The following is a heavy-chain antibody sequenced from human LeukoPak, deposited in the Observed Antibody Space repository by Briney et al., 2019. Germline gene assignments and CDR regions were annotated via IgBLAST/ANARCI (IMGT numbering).Heavy chain of an antibody. CDR1: GFTFSTYS. D-gene: IGHD3-10*01. CDR2: ISSSSSTI. J-gene: IGHJ6*02. CDR3: ARGGFKYNYYDAMDV. Sequence: GGSLRLSCAASGFTFSTYSMNWVRQAPGKGLEWLSHISSSSSTIYYADSVKGRFTISRDNGKNAVYLQMNSQRVDDTSVYFCARGGFKYNYYDAMDVWGQGTTVTVSS. V-gene: IGHV3-48*04.